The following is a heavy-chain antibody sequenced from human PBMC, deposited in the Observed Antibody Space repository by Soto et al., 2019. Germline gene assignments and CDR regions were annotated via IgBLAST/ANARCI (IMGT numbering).Heavy chain of an antibody. CDR3: AGGGGYGSGSYPFDY. V-gene: IGHV1-69*01. Sequence: QVQLVQSGAEVKKPGSSVKVSCKASGGTFSSYAISWVRQAPGQGLEWMGGIIPIFGTANYAQKFQGRVTITADESTSTAYMELRSVRSGDTAVYYCAGGGGYGSGSYPFDYWGQGTLVTVSS. CDR2: IIPIFGTA. CDR1: GGTFSSYA. D-gene: IGHD3-10*01. J-gene: IGHJ4*02.